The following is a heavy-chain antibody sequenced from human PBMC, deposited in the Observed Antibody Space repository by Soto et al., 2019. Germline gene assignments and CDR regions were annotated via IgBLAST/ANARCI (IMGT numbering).Heavy chain of an antibody. D-gene: IGHD6-13*01. CDR1: GYTFVNFD. J-gene: IGHJ5*02. Sequence: QVQLVQSGAEVREPGASVRVSCKASGYTFVNFDISWVRQAAGQGVEWLGWMNPGSGKTGYASKFQGRVAMTRDASTGTFHLEVSSLTSDDTAVYYCARMASAGTLNWFDPWGQVTLVTVSS. V-gene: IGHV1-8*02. CDR3: ARMASAGTLNWFDP. CDR2: MNPGSGKT.